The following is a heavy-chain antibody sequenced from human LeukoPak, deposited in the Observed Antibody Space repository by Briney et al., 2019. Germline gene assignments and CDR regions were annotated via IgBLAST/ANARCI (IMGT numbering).Heavy chain of an antibody. CDR1: GGSISSYY. CDR3: ARVVPAYCSSTSCYNLGEYYFDY. D-gene: IGHD2-2*02. Sequence: SETLSLTCTVSGGSISSYYWRWIRQPPGKGLEWIGYIYTSGSTNYNPSLKSRVTISVDTSKNQFSLKLSSVTAADTAVYYCARVVPAYCSSTSCYNLGEYYFDYWGQGTLVTVSS. J-gene: IGHJ4*02. CDR2: IYTSGST. V-gene: IGHV4-4*09.